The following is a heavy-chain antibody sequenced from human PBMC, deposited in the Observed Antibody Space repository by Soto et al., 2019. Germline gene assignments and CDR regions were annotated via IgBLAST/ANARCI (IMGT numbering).Heavy chain of an antibody. CDR2: IIPIFGTA. D-gene: IGHD6-6*01. CDR3: ARAKQLVANYYYYGMDV. J-gene: IGHJ6*02. V-gene: IGHV1-69*06. Sequence: GASVKVSCKASGGTFSSYAISWVLQAPGQGLEWMGGIIPIFGTANYAQKFQGRVTITADKSTSTAYMELSSLRSEDTAVYYCARAKQLVANYYYYGMDVWGQGTTVTVSS. CDR1: GGTFSSYA.